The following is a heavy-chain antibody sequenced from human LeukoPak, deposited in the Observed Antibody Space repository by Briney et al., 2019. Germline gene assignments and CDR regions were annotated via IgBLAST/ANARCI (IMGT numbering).Heavy chain of an antibody. V-gene: IGHV4-59*01. J-gene: IGHJ6*02. CDR2: IYYSGST. CDR3: ARWSTSLYYYGMDV. CDR1: GGSISSYY. D-gene: IGHD2-2*01. Sequence: PSETLSLTCTVSGGSISSYYWSWIRQPPGKGLEWIGYIYYSGSTNYNPSLKSRVTISVDTSKNQFSLKLSSVTAADTAVYYCARWSTSLYYYGMDVWGQGTTVTVSS.